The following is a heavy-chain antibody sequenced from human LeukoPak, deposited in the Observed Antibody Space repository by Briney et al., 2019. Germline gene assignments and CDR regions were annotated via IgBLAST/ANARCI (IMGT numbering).Heavy chain of an antibody. D-gene: IGHD1-26*01. CDR3: TRGATGSHY. V-gene: IGHV3-23*01. Sequence: GGSLRLSCAASGFTFDDYAMHWVRQAPGKGLEWVSAISGSGGSTYYADSVKGRFTISRDNSKNTLYLQMNSLRAEDTAVYYCTRGATGSHYWGQGTLVTVSS. J-gene: IGHJ4*02. CDR2: ISGSGGST. CDR1: GFTFDDYA.